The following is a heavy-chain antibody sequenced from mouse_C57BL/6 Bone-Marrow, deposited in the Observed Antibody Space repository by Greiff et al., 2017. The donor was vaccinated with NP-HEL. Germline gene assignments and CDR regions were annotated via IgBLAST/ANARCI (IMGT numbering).Heavy chain of an antibody. V-gene: IGHV1-61*01. J-gene: IGHJ2*01. CDR3: ARDDYDRGVDY. CDR1: GYTFTSYW. Sequence: QVQLQQPGAELVRPGSSVKLSCKASGYTFTSYWMDWVKQRPGQGLEWIGNIYPSDSETHYNQKFKDKATLTVDKSSSTAYMQLSSLTSEDSAVYYCARDDYDRGVDYWGQGTTLTVSS. CDR2: IYPSDSET. D-gene: IGHD2-4*01.